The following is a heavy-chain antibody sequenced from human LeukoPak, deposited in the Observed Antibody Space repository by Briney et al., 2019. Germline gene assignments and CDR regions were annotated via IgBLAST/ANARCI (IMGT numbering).Heavy chain of an antibody. Sequence: SETLSLTCTVSGGSISSYYWSWIRQPPGKGLEWIGYIYYSGSTNYNPSPKSRVTISVDTSKNQFSLKLSSVTAADTAVYYCARVGGKFDYWGQGTLVTVSS. D-gene: IGHD3-10*01. J-gene: IGHJ4*02. CDR2: IYYSGST. V-gene: IGHV4-59*01. CDR3: ARVGGKFDY. CDR1: GGSISSYY.